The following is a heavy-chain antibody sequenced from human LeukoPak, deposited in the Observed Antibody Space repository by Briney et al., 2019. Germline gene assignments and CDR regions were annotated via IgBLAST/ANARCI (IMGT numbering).Heavy chain of an antibody. CDR3: AGGIAMVRGGDV. D-gene: IGHD3-10*01. CDR2: IKQDGSEK. J-gene: IGHJ6*04. CDR1: GITFNTYW. V-gene: IGHV3-7*01. Sequence: GGSLRLSCAASGITFNTYWMTWVRQAPGQGLERMANIKQDGSEKNYVDSVKGRFTISRDNAKNSLYLQMNSLRVEDTAVYYCAGGIAMVRGGDVWGKGTTVTVSS.